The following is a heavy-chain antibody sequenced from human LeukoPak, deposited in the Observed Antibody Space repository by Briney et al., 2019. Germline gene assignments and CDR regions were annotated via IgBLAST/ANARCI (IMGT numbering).Heavy chain of an antibody. J-gene: IGHJ4*02. V-gene: IGHV5-10-1*01. Sequence: NLGESLKISCMGSGYSFITYWISWVRQMPGKGLEWMGRIDPTDSDTNYSPSFQGHVTISADKSINTVYLQSSSLKASDTAIYYCARAGDCGYVYFDYWGQGTLVTVSS. D-gene: IGHD5-12*01. CDR2: IDPTDSDT. CDR3: ARAGDCGYVYFDY. CDR1: GYSFITYW.